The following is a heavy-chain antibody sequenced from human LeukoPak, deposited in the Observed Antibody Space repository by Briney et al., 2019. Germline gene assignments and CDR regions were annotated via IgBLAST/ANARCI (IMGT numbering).Heavy chain of an antibody. CDR1: GGSFSGYY. D-gene: IGHD1-26*01. CDR3: ARVAGSYSFDY. CDR2: INHSGST. V-gene: IGHV4-34*01. J-gene: IGHJ4*02. Sequence: ETLSLTCAVYGGSFSGYYWSWIRQPPGKGLEWIGEINHSGSTNYNPSLKSRVTISVDTSKNQFSLKLSSVTAADTAVYYCARVAGSYSFDYWGQGTLVTVSS.